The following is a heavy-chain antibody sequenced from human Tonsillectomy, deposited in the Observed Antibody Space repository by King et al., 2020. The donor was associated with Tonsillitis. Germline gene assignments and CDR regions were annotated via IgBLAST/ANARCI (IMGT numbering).Heavy chain of an antibody. J-gene: IGHJ4*02. CDR3: ARGVGYGGGWYLVDY. CDR1: GYTFTSYD. V-gene: IGHV1-8*01. D-gene: IGHD6-19*01. Sequence: HAQLVQSGAEVKKPGASVKVSCKASGYTFTSYDINWVRQATGQGLEWMGWMNPNSGNIGYAQKFQGRVTMTRNTSINTAYMELSSLTSGDTAVYFCARGVGYGGGWYLVDYWGQGTLVTVSS. CDR2: MNPNSGNI.